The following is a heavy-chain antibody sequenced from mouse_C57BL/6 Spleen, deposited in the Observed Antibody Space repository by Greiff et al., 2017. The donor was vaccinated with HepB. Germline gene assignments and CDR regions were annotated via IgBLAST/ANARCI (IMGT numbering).Heavy chain of an antibody. CDR1: GYTFTSYW. CDR2: IDPSDSYT. Sequence: QVQLQQPGAELVKPGASVKLSCKASGYTFTSYWMHWVKQRPGQGLEWIGEIDPSDSYTNYNQKFMGKSTLTVDKSSSTAYMQLSSLTSEDSAVYYCARSSMVTRINYYALDYWGQGTSVTVSS. V-gene: IGHV1-69*01. D-gene: IGHD2-2*01. J-gene: IGHJ4*01. CDR3: ARSSMVTRINYYALDY.